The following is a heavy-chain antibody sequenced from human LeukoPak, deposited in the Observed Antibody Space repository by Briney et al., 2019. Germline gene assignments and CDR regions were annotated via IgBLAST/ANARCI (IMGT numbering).Heavy chain of an antibody. CDR2: IYSGGST. V-gene: IGHV3-66*01. CDR3: AREGYFDSSGPSG. D-gene: IGHD3-22*01. CDR1: GFTVSSNY. Sequence: GGSLRLSCAASGFTVSSNYMSSVRQAPGKGLGWVSLIYSGGSTYYADSVKGRFTISRDNSKNTMYLQMKSLRAEETAVYYCAREGYFDSSGPSGWGQGTLVTVSS. J-gene: IGHJ4*02.